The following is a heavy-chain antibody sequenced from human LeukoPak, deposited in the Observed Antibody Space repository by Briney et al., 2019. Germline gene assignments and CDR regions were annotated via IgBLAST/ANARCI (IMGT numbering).Heavy chain of an antibody. CDR2: INPNSGGT. D-gene: IGHD3-10*01. Sequence: GASVKVSCKASGYSFTDKYMHWVRQAPGQGLEWMGWINPNSGGTNYAQKFQGRVTMTRDTSISTAYMELSRLRSDDTAVDYCARGSSGSRFDYWGQGTLVTVSS. CDR3: ARGSSGSRFDY. J-gene: IGHJ4*02. V-gene: IGHV1-2*02. CDR1: GYSFTDKY.